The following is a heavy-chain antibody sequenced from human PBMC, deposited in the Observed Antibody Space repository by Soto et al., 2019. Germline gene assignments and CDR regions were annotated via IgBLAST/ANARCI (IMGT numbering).Heavy chain of an antibody. J-gene: IGHJ4*02. Sequence: PGGSLRLSCVASRFTFTSYAMSWVRQAPGKGLEWVAAISASGGATIHADSVKGRLTISRDNSKNTLYLQMNSLRAKDTAVYYCAKDVEGGSLFRGAFDYWGQGTQVTVSS. CDR1: RFTFTSYA. D-gene: IGHD1-26*01. V-gene: IGHV3-23*01. CDR3: AKDVEGGSLFRGAFDY. CDR2: ISASGGAT.